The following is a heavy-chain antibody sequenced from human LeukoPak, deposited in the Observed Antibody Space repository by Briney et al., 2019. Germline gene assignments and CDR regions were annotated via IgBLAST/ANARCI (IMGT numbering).Heavy chain of an antibody. CDR2: ISGSGGST. J-gene: IGHJ4*02. CDR3: ARDLGICSGGSCYPPVY. D-gene: IGHD2-15*01. CDR1: GFTFSSYG. V-gene: IGHV3-23*01. Sequence: PGGTLRLSCAASGFTFSSYGMSWVRQAPGKGLEWVSAISGSGGSTYYADSVKGRFTISRDNSKNTLYLQMNSLRAEDTAVYYCARDLGICSGGSCYPPVYWGQGTLVTVSS.